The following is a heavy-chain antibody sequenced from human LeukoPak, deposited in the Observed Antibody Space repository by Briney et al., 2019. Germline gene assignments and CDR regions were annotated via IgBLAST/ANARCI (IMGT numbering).Heavy chain of an antibody. Sequence: GGSLRLSCAASGFTFDDYGMSWVRQAPGKGLEWVSGINWNGGSTGYADPVKGRFTIARDNAKNSLYLQMNSLRAEDTAVYYCARVRGVGVGATPPHFDYWGQGTLVTVPS. CDR1: GFTFDDYG. V-gene: IGHV3-20*04. CDR2: INWNGGST. J-gene: IGHJ4*02. D-gene: IGHD1-26*01. CDR3: ARVRGVGVGATPPHFDY.